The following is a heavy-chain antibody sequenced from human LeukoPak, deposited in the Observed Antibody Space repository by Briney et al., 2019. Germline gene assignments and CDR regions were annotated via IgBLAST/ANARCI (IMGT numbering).Heavy chain of an antibody. D-gene: IGHD3-22*01. J-gene: IGHJ4*02. CDR1: GFTFSSYS. CDR2: IKQDGSKK. CDR3: ARDNSKWDDSSGHDY. Sequence: WGSLRLSCAASGFTFSSYSMTWVRQPPGKGLEWVASIKQDGSKKYYVDSVKGRFTISRDNAQNSLYLQMNGLRAEDTAVYYCARDNSKWDDSSGHDYWGQGTLVTASS. V-gene: IGHV3-7*01.